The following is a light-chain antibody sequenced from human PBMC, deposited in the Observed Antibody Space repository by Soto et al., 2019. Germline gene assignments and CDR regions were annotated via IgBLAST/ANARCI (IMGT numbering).Light chain of an antibody. Sequence: IVLTQSPGTLSLSPGERATLSCRASQSVTSDYLAWYQQRPGQPPRLLIYGASSRATGIPDRFSGSGSGTDFSLIISELESEDFAVYYCQQYSSSPRTFGGGTRVEIK. CDR3: QQYSSSPRT. J-gene: IGKJ4*01. V-gene: IGKV3-20*01. CDR1: QSVTSDY. CDR2: GAS.